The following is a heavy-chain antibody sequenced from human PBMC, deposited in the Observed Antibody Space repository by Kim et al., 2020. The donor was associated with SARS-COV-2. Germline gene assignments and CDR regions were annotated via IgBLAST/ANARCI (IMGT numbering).Heavy chain of an antibody. CDR3: ARLVSENSAVEY. CDR2: INYSGKT. V-gene: IGHV4-39*01. Sequence: SETLSLTCTVSGDSISRSSNYWGWIRQPPGKGLEWIGSINYSGKTYYNPSLKSRVTISVDTSKIQFSLKMRSVTAADTAVYYCARLVSENSAVEYWGQGTLVTVSS. J-gene: IGHJ4*02. CDR1: GDSISRSSNY.